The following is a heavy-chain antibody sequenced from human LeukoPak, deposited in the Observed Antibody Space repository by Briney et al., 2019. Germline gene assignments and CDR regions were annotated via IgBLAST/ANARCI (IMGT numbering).Heavy chain of an antibody. Sequence: GGSLRLSCAGSGFTSSNYAMSWVRQAPGKGLEWVSGLSGSGVGTDYADSVKGRFTISRDNSRNTMYLQMNSLRAEDTAVYYCVKLSIIGVDYWGQGALVTVSS. CDR3: VKLSIIGVDY. V-gene: IGHV3-23*01. CDR1: GFTSSNYA. J-gene: IGHJ4*02. D-gene: IGHD2/OR15-2a*01. CDR2: LSGSGVGT.